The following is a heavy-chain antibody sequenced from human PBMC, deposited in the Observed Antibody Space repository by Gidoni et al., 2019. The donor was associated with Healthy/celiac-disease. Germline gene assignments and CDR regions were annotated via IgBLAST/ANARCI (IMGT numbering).Heavy chain of an antibody. CDR2: NDWDDDK. CDR1: GFSLSTSGMC. V-gene: IGHV2-70*01. Sequence: VTLRESGPALVKPTQTLTLTCTFSGFSLSTSGMCVSWIRQPPGKALEWLALNDWDDDKYYSTSLKTRLIISKDNDKNQVVRKRTNMDTVDTAKYYCARIDREHDAFDIWGQGTMVTVSS. D-gene: IGHD1-26*01. J-gene: IGHJ3*02. CDR3: ARIDREHDAFDI.